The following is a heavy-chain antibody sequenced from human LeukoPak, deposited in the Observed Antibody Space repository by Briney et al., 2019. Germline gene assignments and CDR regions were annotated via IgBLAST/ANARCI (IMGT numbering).Heavy chain of an antibody. CDR3: ARGGVLKSVDY. CDR2: VYEFRST. D-gene: IGHD3-16*01. Sequence: SSETLSLTCTVSGGSIGSHYWTWIRQTPGKGLEWIGYVYEFRSTKYNPSLKSRGNISVDTSKNQFSLRLSSVTAADTAVYDCARGGVLKSVDYWGQGTLVVVSS. V-gene: IGHV4-59*11. CDR1: GGSIGSHY. J-gene: IGHJ4*02.